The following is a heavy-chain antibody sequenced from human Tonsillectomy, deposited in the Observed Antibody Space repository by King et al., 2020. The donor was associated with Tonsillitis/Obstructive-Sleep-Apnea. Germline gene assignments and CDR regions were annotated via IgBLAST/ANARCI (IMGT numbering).Heavy chain of an antibody. CDR2: MHYSGRT. Sequence: VQLQESGPGLVRPSETLSLSCTVSGCSISTYYWTWIRQPPGKGLEWIGYMHYSGRTDQNPSLKSRVSFSLDTSNNHFSLELTSVTAADTAVYYCARGVQDFWSGNSFYMDVWGKGTKVTVSS. J-gene: IGHJ6*03. CDR1: GCSISTYY. D-gene: IGHD3-3*01. CDR3: ARGVQDFWSGNSFYMDV. V-gene: IGHV4-59*01.